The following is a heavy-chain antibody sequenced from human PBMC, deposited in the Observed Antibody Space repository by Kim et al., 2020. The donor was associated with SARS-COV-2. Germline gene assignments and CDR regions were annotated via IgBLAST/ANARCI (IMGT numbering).Heavy chain of an antibody. Sequence: IDYAASVKGRFTIPRDNAKNSLYLQMNSLRAEDTAVYYCARGSAYNWFDPWGRGTLVTVSS. V-gene: IGHV3-21*01. J-gene: IGHJ5*02. CDR3: ARGSAYNWFDP. CDR2: I.